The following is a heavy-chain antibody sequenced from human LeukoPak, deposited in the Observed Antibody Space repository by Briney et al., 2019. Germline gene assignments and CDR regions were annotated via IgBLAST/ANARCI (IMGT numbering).Heavy chain of an antibody. D-gene: IGHD3-10*01. CDR3: ARGGRSAIRGPQATFDV. Sequence: GGSLRLSCAASGFTLSNYGMHWVRQAPGKGLEWLAFIRYDGSDEQYADSVKGRFTISRDYFKNTLYLQMNSLRIEDTAVYYCARGGRSAIRGPQATFDVWGQGTMVTVSS. CDR1: GFTLSNYG. J-gene: IGHJ3*01. CDR2: IRYDGSDE. V-gene: IGHV3-30*02.